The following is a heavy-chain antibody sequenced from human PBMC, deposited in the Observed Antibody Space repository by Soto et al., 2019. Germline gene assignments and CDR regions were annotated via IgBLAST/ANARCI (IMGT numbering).Heavy chain of an antibody. V-gene: IGHV3-33*01. CDR1: GFTFSSYG. D-gene: IGHD3-3*01. CDR3: AREEHNYDFWRDTRTPSFDY. J-gene: IGHJ4*02. Sequence: QVQLVESGGGVVQPGRSLRLSCAASGFTFSSYGMHWVRQAPGKGLEWVAVIWYDGSNKYYADSVKGRFTISRDNSKNTRCRXMNSVRAEDTAVYYCAREEHNYDFWRDTRTPSFDYWGQGTLVTVSS. CDR2: IWYDGSNK.